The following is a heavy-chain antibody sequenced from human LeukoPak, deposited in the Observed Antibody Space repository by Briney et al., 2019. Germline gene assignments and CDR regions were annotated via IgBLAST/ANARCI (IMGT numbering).Heavy chain of an antibody. Sequence: PGGSLRLSCEASGFTFSNYAMSWVRQAPGKGLEWVSVISGSGGSTYYADSVKGRFTISRDNSKNTLYLQMNSLRAEDTAVYYCAKSVESAVTTNPYFDYWGQGTLVTVSS. CDR3: AKSVESAVTTNPYFDY. CDR2: ISGSGGST. J-gene: IGHJ4*02. V-gene: IGHV3-23*01. CDR1: GFTFSNYA. D-gene: IGHD4-17*01.